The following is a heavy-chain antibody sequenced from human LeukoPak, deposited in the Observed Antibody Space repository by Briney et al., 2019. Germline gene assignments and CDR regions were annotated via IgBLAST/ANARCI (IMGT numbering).Heavy chain of an antibody. CDR1: GGSISSYY. V-gene: IGHV4-59*01. J-gene: IGHJ1*01. D-gene: IGHD6-13*01. Sequence: RSSETLSLTCTVSGGSISSYYWSWIRQPPGKGLEWIGYIYYSGSTNYNPSLKSRVTISVDTSKNQFSLKLSSVTAADTAVYYCARLSGGSSPSYFQHWGQGTLVTVSS. CDR3: ARLSGGSSPSYFQH. CDR2: IYYSGST.